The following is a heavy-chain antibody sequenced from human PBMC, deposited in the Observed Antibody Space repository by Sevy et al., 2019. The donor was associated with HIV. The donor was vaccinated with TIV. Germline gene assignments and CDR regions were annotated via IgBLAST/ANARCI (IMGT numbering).Heavy chain of an antibody. V-gene: IGHV3-30-3*01. CDR1: GFTFSSYA. Sequence: GGSLRLSCAASGFTFSSYAMHRVRQAPGKGLEWVAVISYDRSNKYYADSVKGRFTISRDNSKNTLYLQMDGLRAEDTALYYCARDDEPDYYYFDRDVWGQGTTVTVSS. J-gene: IGHJ6*02. CDR3: ARDDEPDYYYFDRDV. CDR2: ISYDRSNK.